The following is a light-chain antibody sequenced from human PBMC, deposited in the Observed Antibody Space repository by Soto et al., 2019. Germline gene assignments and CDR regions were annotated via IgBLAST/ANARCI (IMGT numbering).Light chain of an antibody. CDR3: QQRSNWPLT. J-gene: IGKJ4*01. Sequence: EIVLTQSPAPLPFSPGERPTLSCRASQGVSSYLAWYQQKPGRAPRLLIYDASNRATGIPARFSGSGSGTDFTLTISSLEPEDFAVYYCQQRSNWPLTFGGGTKVEIK. CDR1: QGVSSY. CDR2: DAS. V-gene: IGKV3-11*01.